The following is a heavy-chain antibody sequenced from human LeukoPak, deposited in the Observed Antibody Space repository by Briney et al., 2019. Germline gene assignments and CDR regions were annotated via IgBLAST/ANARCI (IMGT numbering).Heavy chain of an antibody. D-gene: IGHD2-15*01. CDR3: ARDRVVPTHTFVY. CDR1: GFTFSNYW. CDR2: IKQDGSEK. J-gene: IGHJ4*02. V-gene: IGHV3-7*01. Sequence: GGSLRLSCAASGFTFSNYWMSWVRQAPGKGLEWVANIKQDGSEKYYADSVKGRFTISRDNSKNTLYLQMNSLRAEDTAVYYCARDRVVPTHTFVYWGQGTLVTVSS.